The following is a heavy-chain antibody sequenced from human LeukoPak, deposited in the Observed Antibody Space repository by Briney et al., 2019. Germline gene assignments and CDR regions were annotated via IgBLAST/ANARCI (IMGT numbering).Heavy chain of an antibody. CDR1: GGTFSSYA. D-gene: IGHD2-15*01. J-gene: IGHJ5*02. V-gene: IGHV1-69*05. Sequence: SVKVSCKASGGTFSSYAISWVRQAPGQGLEWMGRIIPIFGTANYAQKFQGRVTITTDESTSTAYMELSSLRSEDTAVYYCARSYSAAGYCSGGSCYSLQDNWFDPWGQGTLVTVSS. CDR3: ARSYSAAGYCSGGSCYSLQDNWFDP. CDR2: IIPIFGTA.